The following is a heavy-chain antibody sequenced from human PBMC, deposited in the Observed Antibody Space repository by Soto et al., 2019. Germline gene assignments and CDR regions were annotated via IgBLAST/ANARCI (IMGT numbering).Heavy chain of an antibody. D-gene: IGHD3-3*01. J-gene: IGHJ6*03. CDR3: ARDWHESLEWLSRNYYYYYMDV. CDR1: GFTVSSNY. Sequence: PGGSLRLSCAASGFTVSSNYMSWVRRAPGKGLEWVSVIYSGGSTYYADSVKGRFTISRDNSKNTLYLQMNSLRAEDTAVYYCARDWHESLEWLSRNYYYYYMDVWGKGTTVTVSS. CDR2: IYSGGST. V-gene: IGHV3-66*01.